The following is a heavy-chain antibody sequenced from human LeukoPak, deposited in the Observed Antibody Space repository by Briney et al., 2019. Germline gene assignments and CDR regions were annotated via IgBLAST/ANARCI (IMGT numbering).Heavy chain of an antibody. J-gene: IGHJ4*02. CDR2: INHSGST. CDR1: GGSFSGYY. V-gene: IGHV4-34*01. D-gene: IGHD4-23*01. CDR3: ARLLGSNTNYFDY. Sequence: SSETLSLTCAVYGGSFSGYYWSWIRQPPGKGLEWIGEINHSGSTNYNPSLNSRATISVDTSKNQFSLKLSSVTAADTAVYYCARLLGSNTNYFDYWGQGTLVTVSS.